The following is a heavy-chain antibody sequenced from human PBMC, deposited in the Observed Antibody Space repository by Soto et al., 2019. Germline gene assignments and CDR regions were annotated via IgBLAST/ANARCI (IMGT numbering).Heavy chain of an antibody. V-gene: IGHV3-74*01. CDR2: INSDGSST. CDR1: GFTFSSYW. Sequence: GGSLRLSCAASGFTFSSYWLHWVRQAPGKGLVWVSRINSDGSSTSHADSGKSKFTSSRDNAKNTLYLQMNSLSAEDTAVYYCARDGKGYCSSTSCQYYYYYYYMDVWGKGTTVTVSS. D-gene: IGHD2-2*01. CDR3: ARDGKGYCSSTSCQYYYYYYYMDV. J-gene: IGHJ6*03.